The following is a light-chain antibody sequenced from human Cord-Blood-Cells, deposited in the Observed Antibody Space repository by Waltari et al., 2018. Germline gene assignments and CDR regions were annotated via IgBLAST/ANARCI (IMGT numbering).Light chain of an antibody. J-gene: IGKJ1*01. CDR3: QQYGSSPRT. V-gene: IGKV3-20*01. CDR2: GAS. Sequence: EIVLTQSPGTLSLSPGERATLSCRASQSVSSSYLAWYQQKPGQAPRLLIYGASSRATGIPDGFSGSGSGTDFTLTISRREPEDFAVYYCQQYGSSPRTFGQGTKVEI. CDR1: QSVSSSY.